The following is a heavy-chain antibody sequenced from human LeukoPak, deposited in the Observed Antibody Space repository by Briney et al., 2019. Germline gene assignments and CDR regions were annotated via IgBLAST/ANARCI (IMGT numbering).Heavy chain of an antibody. D-gene: IGHD3-9*01. CDR3: ARTYYDILTGYNPYFDY. CDR1: GFTFSSYD. CDR2: IGTAGDT. J-gene: IGHJ4*02. V-gene: IGHV3-13*01. Sequence: GGSLRLSCAASGFTFSSYDMHWVRQATGKGLEWVSAIGTAGDTYYPGSVKGRFTISRENAKNSLYLQMNSLRAEDTAVYYCARTYYDILTGYNPYFDYWGQGTLVTVSS.